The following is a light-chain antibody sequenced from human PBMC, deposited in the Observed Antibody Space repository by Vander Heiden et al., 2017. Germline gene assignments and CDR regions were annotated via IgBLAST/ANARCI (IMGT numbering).Light chain of an antibody. CDR3: QQYDNLPFT. V-gene: IGKV1-33*01. Sequence: DIQMTQSPSSLSASVGDRVTITCQASQDISNYLNWYQQKPGKAPKLLIYDASNLETGVPSRFSGSGSGTDFTFTISSLQPEDIATYYCQQYDNLPFTFGHGTRLDIK. J-gene: IGKJ5*01. CDR1: QDISNY. CDR2: DAS.